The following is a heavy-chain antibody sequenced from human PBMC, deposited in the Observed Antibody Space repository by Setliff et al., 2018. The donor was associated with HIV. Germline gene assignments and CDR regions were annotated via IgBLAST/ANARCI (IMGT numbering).Heavy chain of an antibody. CDR2: INAGNGNT. CDR3: ARDPNDRYCSGGSCYSWYY. Sequence: ASVKVSCKASGYSFTSYTIHWVRQAPGQRLEWMGWINAGNGNTKYSQKFRGRVTFTRDTSASTAYMELRSLRSDDTAVYYCARDPNDRYCSGGSCYSWYYWGQGTLVTVSS. CDR1: GYSFTSYT. J-gene: IGHJ4*02. D-gene: IGHD2-15*01. V-gene: IGHV1-3*01.